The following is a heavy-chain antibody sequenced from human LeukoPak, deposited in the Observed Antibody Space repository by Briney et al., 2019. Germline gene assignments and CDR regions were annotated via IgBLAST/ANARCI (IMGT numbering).Heavy chain of an antibody. CDR3: AKDPRLESPSDY. J-gene: IGHJ4*02. CDR2: ISDSGGST. D-gene: IGHD1-1*01. CDR1: GFTFSSYA. V-gene: IGHV3-23*01. Sequence: GGSLRLSCAACGFTFSSYAMSWVRQAPGKGLEWVSAISDSGGSTYYADSVKGRFTCSRDHSKNTLYLQMTSLRAEDTAVYYWAKDPRLESPSDYWGQGTLVTVSS.